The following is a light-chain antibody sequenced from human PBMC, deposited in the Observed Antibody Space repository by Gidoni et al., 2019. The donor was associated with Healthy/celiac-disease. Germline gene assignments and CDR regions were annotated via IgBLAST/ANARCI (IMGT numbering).Light chain of an antibody. CDR1: QGISSY. V-gene: IGKV1-9*01. CDR3: QQLNSYLGT. Sequence: DIQLTQSPSFLSASVGDRVTITCRASQGISSYLAWCQQKPGKAPKLLIYAASTLQSGVPSRFSGSGSGTEFTLTISSLQPEDFATYYCQQLNSYLGTFGQGTKVEIK. CDR2: AAS. J-gene: IGKJ1*01.